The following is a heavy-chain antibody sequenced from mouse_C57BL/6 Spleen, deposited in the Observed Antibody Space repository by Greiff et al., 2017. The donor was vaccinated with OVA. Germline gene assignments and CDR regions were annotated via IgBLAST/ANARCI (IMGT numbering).Heavy chain of an antibody. CDR1: GFTFSDYG. CDR3: ARRDREWLDY. CDR2: ISSGSSTI. D-gene: IGHD2-2*01. V-gene: IGHV5-17*01. Sequence: EVKLMESGGGLVKPGGSLKLSCAASGFTFSDYGMHWVRQAPEKGLEWVAYISSGSSTIYYADTVKGRFTISRDNAKNTLFLQMTSLRSEDTAMYYCARRDREWLDYWGQGTTLTVSS. J-gene: IGHJ2*01.